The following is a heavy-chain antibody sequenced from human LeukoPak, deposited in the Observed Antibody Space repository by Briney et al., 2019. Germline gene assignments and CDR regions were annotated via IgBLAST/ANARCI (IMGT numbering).Heavy chain of an antibody. J-gene: IGHJ6*02. CDR1: GFTFSSYW. CDR3: ARDRVDYDILTGSYGMDV. V-gene: IGHV3-74*01. Sequence: GGSLRLSCAASGFTFSSYWMHWVRQAPGKGLVWVSRINSDGSSTSYADSVKGRFTISRDNAQNTLYLQMNSLRAEDTAVYYCARDRVDYDILTGSYGMDVWGQGTTVTVSS. CDR2: INSDGSST. D-gene: IGHD3-9*01.